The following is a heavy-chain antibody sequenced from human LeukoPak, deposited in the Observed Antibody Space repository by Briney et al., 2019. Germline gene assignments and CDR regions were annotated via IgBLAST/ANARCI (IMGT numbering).Heavy chain of an antibody. Sequence: SQTLSLTCNVSGDSISSGDYFWTWIGQPAGKGLAWIGHIHTSDRPNYNPSLRSRVIISMDTSKNQFSLKLTSVTAADTAVYYCARVTSSAPAATGFYYYYYFMDVWGKGTTVTVSS. D-gene: IGHD2-2*01. J-gene: IGHJ6*03. CDR1: GDSISSGDYF. CDR3: ARVTSSAPAATGFYYYYYFMDV. V-gene: IGHV4-61*09. CDR2: IHTSDRP.